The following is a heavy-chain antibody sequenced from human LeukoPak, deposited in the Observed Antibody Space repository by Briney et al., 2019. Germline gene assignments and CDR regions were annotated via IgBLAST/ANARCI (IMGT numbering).Heavy chain of an antibody. V-gene: IGHV3-53*01. Sequence: PGGSLRLSCAASGFTVSSNYMSWVRQAPGKGLEWVSVIYSGGSTYYADSAKGRFTISRDNSKNTLYLQMNSLRAEDTAVYYCARDSAGNFDYWGQGTLVTVSS. CDR2: IYSGGST. CDR1: GFTVSSNY. D-gene: IGHD6-19*01. J-gene: IGHJ4*02. CDR3: ARDSAGNFDY.